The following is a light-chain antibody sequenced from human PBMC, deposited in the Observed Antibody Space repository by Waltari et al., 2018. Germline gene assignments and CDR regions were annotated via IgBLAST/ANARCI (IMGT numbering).Light chain of an antibody. Sequence: QSALTQPRSVSGSPGQSVTISCTGTSSAVGGYNYVSCYQPHPGKAPKLMIYDVSKRPSGVPDRFSGSKSGNTASLTISGLQAEDEADYYCCSYAGSYVFGTGTKVTVL. CDR1: SSAVGGYNY. CDR3: CSYAGSYV. J-gene: IGLJ1*01. V-gene: IGLV2-11*01. CDR2: DVS.